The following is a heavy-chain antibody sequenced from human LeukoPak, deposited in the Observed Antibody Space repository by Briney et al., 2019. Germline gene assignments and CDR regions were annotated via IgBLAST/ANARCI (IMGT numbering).Heavy chain of an antibody. Sequence: SETLSLTCEVYGGSFSGYYWSWIRQPPGKGLEWIGEINHSGSTNYNPSLKSRVTISVDTSKNQFSLKLSSVTAADTAVYYCGREEWELHWFDPWGQGTLVTVSS. CDR3: GREEWELHWFDP. D-gene: IGHD1-26*01. CDR1: GGSFSGYY. CDR2: INHSGST. J-gene: IGHJ5*02. V-gene: IGHV4-34*01.